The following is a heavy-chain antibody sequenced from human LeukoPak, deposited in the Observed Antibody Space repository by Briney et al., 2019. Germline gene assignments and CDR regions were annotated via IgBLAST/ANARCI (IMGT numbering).Heavy chain of an antibody. CDR2: IIPIFGTA. D-gene: IGHD3-22*01. CDR1: GGTFSSYA. J-gene: IGHJ4*02. V-gene: IGHV1-69*01. Sequence: SVKVSCKASGGTFSSYAISWVRQAPGQGLEWMGGIIPIFGTADYAQKFQGRVTITADESTSTAYMELSSLRSEDTAVYYCARTYYDSSGYYYRYRQFHYWGQGTLVTVSS. CDR3: ARTYYDSSGYYYRYRQFHY.